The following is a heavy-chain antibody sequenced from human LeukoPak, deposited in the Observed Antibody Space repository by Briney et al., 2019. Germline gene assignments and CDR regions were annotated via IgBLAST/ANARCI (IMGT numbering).Heavy chain of an antibody. D-gene: IGHD4-17*01. CDR1: GGTFSSHV. J-gene: IGHJ5*02. V-gene: IGHV1-69*04. Sequence: GASVKVSCKASGGTFSSHVISWVRQAPGQGLEWMGKIIPILGMAHYAQKFQGRVTITADKSTSTAYMELSSLGSEDTAVYYCVREVGYGDYVSTNNWFDPWGQGTLVIVSS. CDR3: VREVGYGDYVSTNNWFDP. CDR2: IIPILGMA.